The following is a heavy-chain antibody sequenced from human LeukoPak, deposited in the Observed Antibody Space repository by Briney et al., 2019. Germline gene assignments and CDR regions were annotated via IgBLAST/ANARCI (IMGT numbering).Heavy chain of an antibody. D-gene: IGHD5-18*01. J-gene: IGHJ4*02. CDR1: GFTVSSNY. CDR3: ARDQRYSYGSDY. CDR2: IYSGGRT. V-gene: IGHV3-53*01. Sequence: PGGSLRLSCAASGFTVSSNYMSWVRQAPGKGLEWVSVIYSGGRTYYADSVKGRFTISRDNAKNSLYLQMNSLRAEDTAVYYCARDQRYSYGSDYWGQGTLVTVSS.